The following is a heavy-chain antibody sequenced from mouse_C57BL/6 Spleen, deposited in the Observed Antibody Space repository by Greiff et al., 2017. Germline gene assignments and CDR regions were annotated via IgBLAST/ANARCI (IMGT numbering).Heavy chain of an antibody. D-gene: IGHD1-1*01. V-gene: IGHV1-52*01. J-gene: IGHJ2*01. Sequence: QVQLQQPGAELVRPGSSVKLSCKASGYTFTSYWMPCVKQRPIQGLEWIGNIDPSDSETHYNQKFKDKDTLTVDKSSSAAYMQLSSLTSEDSAVYYGARHYGSSFDYWGQGTTLTVSS. CDR3: ARHYGSSFDY. CDR2: IDPSDSET. CDR1: GYTFTSYW.